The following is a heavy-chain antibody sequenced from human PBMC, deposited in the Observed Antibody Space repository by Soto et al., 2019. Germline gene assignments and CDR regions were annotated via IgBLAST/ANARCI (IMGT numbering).Heavy chain of an antibody. V-gene: IGHV1-46*03. CDR2: INPSGGST. CDR3: ARVYCSGGSCYSIDY. D-gene: IGHD2-15*01. Sequence: GDSVKVSCKASGYTFTSYYMHWVRQAPGQGLEWMGIINPSGGSTSYAQKFQGRVTMTRDTSTSTVYMELSSLRSEDTAVYYCARVYCSGGSCYSIDYWCQGILVTVS. CDR1: GYTFTSYY. J-gene: IGHJ4*02.